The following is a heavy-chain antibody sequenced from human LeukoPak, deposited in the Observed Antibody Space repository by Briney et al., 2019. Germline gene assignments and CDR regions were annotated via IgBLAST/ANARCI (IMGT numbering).Heavy chain of an antibody. Sequence: GGSLRLSCGASGFTFSNYEVNWVRQAPGKGLEWVSYVTSSGSTKKYADSLKGRFTISRDNAKKSLYLQMNSLRAEDTAVYYCARATYYYDNTVYFLDFWGQGTLVTVSS. D-gene: IGHD3-22*01. CDR2: VTSSGSTK. V-gene: IGHV3-48*03. J-gene: IGHJ4*02. CDR1: GFTFSNYE. CDR3: ARATYYYDNTVYFLDF.